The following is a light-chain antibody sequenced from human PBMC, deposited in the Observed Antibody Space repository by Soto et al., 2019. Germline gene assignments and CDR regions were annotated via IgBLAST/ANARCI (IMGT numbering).Light chain of an antibody. J-gene: IGKJ2*01. CDR1: QIVDSIY. CDR3: QQYGSSPLT. CDR2: GAA. V-gene: IGKV3-20*01. Sequence: EIVLTQSPGTLSLSPGEGATLSCRASQIVDSIYLAWYQQKPGQAPRLLFYGAASRAAAVPDRFSGSGSGTDFTLTISRLEPEDFAVYHCQQYGSSPLTFGQGTKLEIK.